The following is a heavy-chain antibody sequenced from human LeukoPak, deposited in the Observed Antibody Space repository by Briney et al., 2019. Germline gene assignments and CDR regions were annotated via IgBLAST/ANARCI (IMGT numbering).Heavy chain of an antibody. CDR1: GYTFTDYY. CDR3: ARDSTGYMDV. CDR2: INPYSGGT. J-gene: IGHJ6*03. V-gene: IGHV1-2*02. Sequence: GASVKVSCKASGYTFTDYYMHCVRQAPGQGLEWMGWINPYSGGTNYAQKFQGRVTMTRDTSTSTVYMELSSLRSEDTAVYYCARDSTGYMDVWGKGTTVTISS.